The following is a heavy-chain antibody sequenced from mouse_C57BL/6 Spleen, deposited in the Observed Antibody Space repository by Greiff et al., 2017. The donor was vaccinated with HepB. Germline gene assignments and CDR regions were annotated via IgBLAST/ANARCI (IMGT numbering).Heavy chain of an antibody. V-gene: IGHV1-82*01. CDR1: GYAFSSSW. Sequence: VQLQQSGPELVKPGASVKISCKASGYAFSSSWMNWVKQRPGKGLEWIGRIYPGDGDTNYNGKFKGKATLTADKSSSTAYLQRSSLTSEDFAVYFCPRPTVVATGVSYCYAMDYWGQGASVTVSS. CDR2: IYPGDGDT. CDR3: PRPTVVATGVSYCYAMDY. D-gene: IGHD1-1*01. J-gene: IGHJ4*01.